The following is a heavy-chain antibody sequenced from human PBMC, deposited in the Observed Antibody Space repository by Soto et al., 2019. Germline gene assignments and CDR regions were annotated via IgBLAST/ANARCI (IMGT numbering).Heavy chain of an antibody. CDR2: ISAYNGNT. CDR3: ARDHDCGDYVLVYYYGMDV. J-gene: IGHJ6*02. V-gene: IGHV1-18*04. D-gene: IGHD4-17*01. Sequence: ASVKVSCKASGYTFTSYGISWVRQAPGQGLEWMGWISAYNGNTNYAQKLQGRVTMTTDTSTSTAYMELRSLRSDDTAVYYCARDHDCGDYVLVYYYGMDVWRQGTTVTVSS. CDR1: GYTFTSYG.